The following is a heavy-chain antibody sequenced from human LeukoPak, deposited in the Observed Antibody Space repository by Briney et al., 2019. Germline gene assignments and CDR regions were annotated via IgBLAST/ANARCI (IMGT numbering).Heavy chain of an antibody. J-gene: IGHJ4*02. D-gene: IGHD4/OR15-4a*01. CDR1: GGSFSGYY. CDR2: INHSGST. Sequence: SETLSLTCAVYGGSFSGYYWSWIRQPPGKGLEWIGEINHSGSTNYNPPLKSRVTISVDTSKNQFSLKLSAVTAADTAVYYCARGLGADPPFDYWGQGTLVTVSS. CDR3: ARGLGADPPFDY. V-gene: IGHV4-34*01.